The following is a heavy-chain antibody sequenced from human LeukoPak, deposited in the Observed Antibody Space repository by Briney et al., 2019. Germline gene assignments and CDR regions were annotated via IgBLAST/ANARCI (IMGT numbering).Heavy chain of an antibody. V-gene: IGHV3-30*02. Sequence: GGSLRLSCAASGFTFSSHGMHWVRQAPGKGLEWVAFIRYDGSNKYNADSVKGRFTISRDNSKSTLYLQMNSLRAEDTAVYYCAKDKAMTTAAMDVWGKGTTVTVSS. CDR1: GFTFSSHG. D-gene: IGHD4-17*01. CDR2: IRYDGSNK. CDR3: AKDKAMTTAAMDV. J-gene: IGHJ6*03.